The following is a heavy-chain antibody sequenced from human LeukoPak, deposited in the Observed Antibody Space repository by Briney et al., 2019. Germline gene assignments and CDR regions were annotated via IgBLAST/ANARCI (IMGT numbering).Heavy chain of an antibody. CDR3: ARSTVTTGFDY. D-gene: IGHD4-11*01. CDR2: INHSGST. V-gene: IGHV4-34*01. Sequence: PSETLSLTCAVYGGSFSGYYWSWIRQPPGKGLEWIGEINHSGSTNYNPSLKSRVTISVDTSKNQFSPKLSSVTAADTAVYYCARSTVTTGFDYWGQGTQVTVSS. CDR1: GGSFSGYY. J-gene: IGHJ4*02.